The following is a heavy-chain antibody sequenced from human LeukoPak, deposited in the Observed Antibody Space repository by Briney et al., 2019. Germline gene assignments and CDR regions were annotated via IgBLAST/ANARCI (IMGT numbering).Heavy chain of an antibody. D-gene: IGHD1-26*01. CDR2: IIPILGIA. J-gene: IGHJ3*02. CDR1: GGTFSSYA. V-gene: IGHV1-69*04. CDR3: ARYESGSYWNAFDI. Sequence: ASVKVSCKASGGTFSSYAISWVRQAPGQGLEWMGRIIPILGIANYAQKFQGRVTITADKSTSTAYMELSSLRSEDTAVYYCARYESGSYWNAFDIWGQGTMVTVSS.